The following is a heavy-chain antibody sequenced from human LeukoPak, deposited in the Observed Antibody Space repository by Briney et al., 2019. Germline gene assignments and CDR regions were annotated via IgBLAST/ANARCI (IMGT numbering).Heavy chain of an antibody. CDR2: IGDAGDT. V-gene: IGHV3-13*01. CDR3: ARVASYCSSTSCYGNWFDP. Sequence: PGGSLRLSCAASGFTFSSYEMHWVRQGTGKGLEWVSAIGDAGDTYYAGSVKGRFTISRDNSKTTLYLQMNSLRAEDTAVYYCARVASYCSSTSCYGNWFDPWGQGTLVTVSS. CDR1: GFTFSSYE. D-gene: IGHD2-2*01. J-gene: IGHJ5*02.